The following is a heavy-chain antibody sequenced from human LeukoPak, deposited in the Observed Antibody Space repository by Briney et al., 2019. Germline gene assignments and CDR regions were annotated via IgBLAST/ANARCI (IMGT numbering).Heavy chain of an antibody. J-gene: IGHJ4*02. D-gene: IGHD4-11*01. CDR3: ARQSHLLPWAPYYFDY. V-gene: IGHV3-23*01. Sequence: GGSLRLSCAASGFTFSSYAMSWVRQAPGKGLEWVSAISGSGGSTYYADSVKGRFTISRDNSKNTLYLQMNSLRAEDTAVYYCARQSHLLPWAPYYFDYGGKEPLVTVSS. CDR2: ISGSGGST. CDR1: GFTFSSYA.